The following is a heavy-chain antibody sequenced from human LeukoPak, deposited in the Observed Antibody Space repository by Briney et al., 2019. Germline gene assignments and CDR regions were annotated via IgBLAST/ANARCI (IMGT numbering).Heavy chain of an antibody. CDR1: GFTFSSYA. D-gene: IGHD2-8*01. CDR2: FSGSGGTT. CDR3: ANGNRCTSPNCLGYYYFYMDV. J-gene: IGHJ6*03. V-gene: IGHV3-23*01. Sequence: GGSLRLSCAASGFTFSSYAMSWVRQAPGRGLEWVSGFSGSGGTTYYADSVKGRFTISRDNSKSTLYLQMNSLRAEDTAVYYCANGNRCTSPNCLGYYYFYMDVWGKGTTVTVSS.